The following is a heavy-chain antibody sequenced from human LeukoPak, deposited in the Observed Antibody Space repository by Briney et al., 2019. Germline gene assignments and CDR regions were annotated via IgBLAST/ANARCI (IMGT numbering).Heavy chain of an antibody. CDR3: ARGGYDYVWGSYNWFDP. Sequence: GGSLRLSCAASGFTFSSYSMNWVRQAPGKGLEWVSSISSSSYIYYADSVKGRFTISRDNAKNSLYLQMNSLRAEDTAVYYCARGGYDYVWGSYNWFDPWGQGTLVAVSS. J-gene: IGHJ5*02. CDR2: ISSSSYI. CDR1: GFTFSSYS. V-gene: IGHV3-21*01. D-gene: IGHD3-16*01.